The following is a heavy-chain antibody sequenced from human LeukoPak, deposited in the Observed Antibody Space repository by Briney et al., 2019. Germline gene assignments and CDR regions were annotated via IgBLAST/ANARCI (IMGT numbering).Heavy chain of an antibody. CDR3: AREGSRYGYNWFDP. Sequence: PGGSLRLSCAASGFTFSSYAMSWVRQAPGKGLEWVAVISYDGSNKYYADSVKGRFTISRDNSKNTLYLQMNSLRAEDTAVYYCAREGSRYGYNWFDPWGQGTLVTVSS. CDR1: GFTFSSYA. J-gene: IGHJ5*02. V-gene: IGHV3-30-3*01. CDR2: ISYDGSNK. D-gene: IGHD5-18*01.